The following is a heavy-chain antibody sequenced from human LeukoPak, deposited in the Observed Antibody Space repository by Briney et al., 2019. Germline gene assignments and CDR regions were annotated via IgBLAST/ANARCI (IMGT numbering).Heavy chain of an antibody. V-gene: IGHV4-59*01. CDR1: GASINSSY. CDR2: ISYSGST. CDR3: ARGRSGGVVTLDY. D-gene: IGHD2-21*02. J-gene: IGHJ4*02. Sequence: SETLSLTCTVSGASINSSYWSWIRQPPGKGLEWIGYISYSGSTNFNPSLRSRVTMSVDTSKNQFSLKLTSMTAADTAVYYCARGRSGGVVTLDYWGQGTLVTVSS.